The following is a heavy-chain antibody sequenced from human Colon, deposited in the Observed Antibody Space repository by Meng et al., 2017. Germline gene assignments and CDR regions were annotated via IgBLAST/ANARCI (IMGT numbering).Heavy chain of an antibody. D-gene: IGHD2-15*01. CDR2: INPRTGDT. CDR3: ARESADGGSFDL. J-gene: IGHJ4*02. V-gene: IGHV1-2*06. Sequence: QLVQSGAEVKKPGASVTVSCKASGYTLYIHWVRLRPGEGLEWMGRINPRTGDTKSAQSFQGRVTMTRDTSTTTFSMDLRSLTTDDSAIYFCARESADGGSFDLWGQGTLVTVSS. CDR1: GYTLY.